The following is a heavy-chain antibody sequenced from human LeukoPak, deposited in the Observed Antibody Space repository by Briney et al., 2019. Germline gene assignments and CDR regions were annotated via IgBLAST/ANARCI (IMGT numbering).Heavy chain of an antibody. CDR2: ISGSGGST. CDR3: AKGAYYDSSGYIFDY. CDR1: GFTFSSYA. V-gene: IGHV3-23*01. J-gene: IGHJ4*02. D-gene: IGHD3-22*01. Sequence: PGGSLRLSCAASGFTFSSYAMSWVRQAPGKGLEWVSAISGSGGSTYYADSVKGRFTISRDNSKNMLYLQMNSLRAEDTAVYYGAKGAYYDSSGYIFDYWGQGTLVTVSS.